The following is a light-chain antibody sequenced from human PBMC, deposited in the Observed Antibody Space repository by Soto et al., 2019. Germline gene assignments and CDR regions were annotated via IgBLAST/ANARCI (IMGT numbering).Light chain of an antibody. Sequence: QSALAQPASVSGSPGQSITISCTGTSSDVGGYNYVSWYQQHPGKAPKLMTYEVSNRPSGVSSRFSGSKFGYTASLTISGLQAEDEADYYCGSSTNSSTRYVCGTGTKVTVL. CDR1: SSDVGGYNY. J-gene: IGLJ1*01. V-gene: IGLV2-14*01. CDR3: GSSTNSSTRYV. CDR2: EVS.